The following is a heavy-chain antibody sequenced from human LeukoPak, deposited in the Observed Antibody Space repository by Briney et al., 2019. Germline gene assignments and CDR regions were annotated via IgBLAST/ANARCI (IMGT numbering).Heavy chain of an antibody. D-gene: IGHD4-17*01. J-gene: IGHJ6*03. CDR1: GYTFTSYD. CDR2: MNPNSGNT. CDR3: AREGRKTTVSSDYYYYYMDV. V-gene: IGHV1-8*01. Sequence: ASVKVSCKASGYTFTSYDINWVRQATGQGLEWMGWMNPNSGNTGYAQKFQGRVTMTRNTSISTAYMELSSLRSEDTAVYYCAREGRKTTVSSDYYYYYMDVWGKGTTVTISS.